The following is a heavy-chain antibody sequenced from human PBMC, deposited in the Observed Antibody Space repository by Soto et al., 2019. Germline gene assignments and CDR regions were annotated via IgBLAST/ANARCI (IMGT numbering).Heavy chain of an antibody. J-gene: IGHJ4*02. D-gene: IGHD3-9*01. V-gene: IGHV1-8*01. CDR2: MNPNSGNT. CDR3: ARGNPKRWILTDCRTRPLDY. Sequence: ASVKVSCKASGYTFPSYDINWVRQATGQGLEWMGWMNPNSGNTGYAQKFQGRVTMTRNTSISTAYMELSSLRSEDTAVYYCARGNPKRWILTDCRTRPLDYRGQGTLVTVST. CDR1: GYTFPSYD.